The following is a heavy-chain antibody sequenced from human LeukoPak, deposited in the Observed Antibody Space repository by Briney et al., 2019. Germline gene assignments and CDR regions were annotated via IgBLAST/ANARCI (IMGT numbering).Heavy chain of an antibody. CDR2: IYHSGST. V-gene: IGHV4-38-2*02. CDR3: ARGPSYYDILTGYYYYYYYYMDV. Sequence: SETLSLTCTVSGYSISSGYYWGWIRQPPGKGLEWIGSIYHSGSTNYNPSLKSRVTISVDTSKNQFSLKLSSVTAADTAVYYCARGPSYYDILTGYYYYYYYYMDVWGKGTTVTISS. J-gene: IGHJ6*03. CDR1: GYSISSGYY. D-gene: IGHD3-9*01.